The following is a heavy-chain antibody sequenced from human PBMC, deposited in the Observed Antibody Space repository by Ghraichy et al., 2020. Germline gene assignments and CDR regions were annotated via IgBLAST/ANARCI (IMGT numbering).Heavy chain of an antibody. CDR2: IYYSGST. D-gene: IGHD3-22*01. CDR1: GGSISSSSYY. CDR3: ARLNRRTYYYDSRAFDI. J-gene: IGHJ3*02. Sequence: SETLSLTCTVSGGSISSSSYYWGWIRQPPGKGLEWIGSIYYSGSTYYNPSLKSRVTISVDTSKNQFSLKLSSVTAADTAVYYCARLNRRTYYYDSRAFDIWCQGTMVTVSS. V-gene: IGHV4-39*01.